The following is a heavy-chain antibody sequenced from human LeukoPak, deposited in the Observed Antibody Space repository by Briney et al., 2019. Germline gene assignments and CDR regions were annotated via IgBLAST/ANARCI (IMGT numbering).Heavy chain of an antibody. D-gene: IGHD1-26*01. V-gene: IGHV3-30*02. J-gene: IGHJ4*02. CDR3: AKDAWSGSYYFDY. CDR1: GFTFSTYG. CDR2: IRYDGSNK. Sequence: GGSLRLSCAASGFTFSTYGMHWVRQAPGKGLEWVAFIRYDGSNKYYADSVKGRFTISRDNSKNTLYLQMNSLRAEDTAVYYCAKDAWSGSYYFDYWGQGTLVTVSS.